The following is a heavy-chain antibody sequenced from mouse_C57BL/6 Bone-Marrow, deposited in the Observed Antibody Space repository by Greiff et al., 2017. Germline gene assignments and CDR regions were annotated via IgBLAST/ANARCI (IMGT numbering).Heavy chain of an antibody. CDR1: GFTFSDYG. Sequence: EVKVVESGGGLVKPGGSLKLSCAASGFTFSDYGMHWVRQAPEKGLEWVAYISSGSSTIYYADTVKGRFTISRDNAKNTLFLQMTSLRSEDTAMYYCARGYGTQDAMDYWGQGTSVTVSS. J-gene: IGHJ4*01. V-gene: IGHV5-17*01. CDR2: ISSGSSTI. CDR3: ARGYGTQDAMDY. D-gene: IGHD1-1*01.